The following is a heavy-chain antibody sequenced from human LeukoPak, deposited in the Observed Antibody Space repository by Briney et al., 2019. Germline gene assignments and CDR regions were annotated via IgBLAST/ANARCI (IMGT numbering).Heavy chain of an antibody. J-gene: IGHJ4*02. CDR2: IYHSGST. CDR3: ARAERGYYGSGSLFGFDY. V-gene: IGHV4-30-2*01. CDR1: GGSISSGGYS. D-gene: IGHD3-10*01. Sequence: PSETLSLTCAVSGGSISSGGYSWSWIRQPPGKGLEWIGYIYHSGSTYYNPSLKSRVTISVDRSKNQFSLKLSSVTAADTAVYYCARAERGYYGSGSLFGFDYWGQGTLVTVSS.